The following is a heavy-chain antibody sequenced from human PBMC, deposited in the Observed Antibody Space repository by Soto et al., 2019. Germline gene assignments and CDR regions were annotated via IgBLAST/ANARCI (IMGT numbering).Heavy chain of an antibody. J-gene: IGHJ3*02. CDR3: AKGPDPGAFDI. D-gene: IGHD3-10*01. CDR1: GFTFSDAW. CDR2: FRDTGDKT. V-gene: IGHV3-23*01. Sequence: GGSLRLSCAASGFTFSDAWMSWVRQAPGKGLEWVSTFRDTGDKTYYADSVKGRFTVSRDISQNTLYLQMNGLSPDDTAIYYCAKGPDPGAFDIWGQGTMVTVSS.